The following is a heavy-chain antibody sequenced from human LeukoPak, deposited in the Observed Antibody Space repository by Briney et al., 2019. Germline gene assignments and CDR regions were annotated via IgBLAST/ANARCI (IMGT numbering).Heavy chain of an antibody. D-gene: IGHD1-26*01. CDR3: VKESRYPVGGTSRIYYFDN. Sequence: GGSLRLSCAASGFTFSSYAMSWVPQAPGKGLEWVSPINGPGTTFYADIVKGRFSVSRDISKNTLSIEMNSLRADDTAVYYCVKESRYPVGGTSRIYYFDNWGQGTLVTVSS. CDR1: GFTFSSYA. J-gene: IGHJ4*02. CDR2: INGPGTT. V-gene: IGHV3-23*01.